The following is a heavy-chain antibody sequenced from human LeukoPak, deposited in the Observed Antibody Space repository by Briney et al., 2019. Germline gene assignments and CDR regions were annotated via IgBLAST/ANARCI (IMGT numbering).Heavy chain of an antibody. V-gene: IGHV4-59*08. J-gene: IGHJ4*02. CDR3: ARRPRGSGWYYFDY. CDR1: GGSIRSYY. CDR2: IYYSGDT. D-gene: IGHD6-19*01. Sequence: SETLSLTCTVSGGSIRSYYWSWIRQPPGKGLEWIGYIYYSGDTSYNPSLESRVTISADTSKNQFSLKLRSVTAADTAVYYCARRPRGSGWYYFDYWGLGTLVIVSS.